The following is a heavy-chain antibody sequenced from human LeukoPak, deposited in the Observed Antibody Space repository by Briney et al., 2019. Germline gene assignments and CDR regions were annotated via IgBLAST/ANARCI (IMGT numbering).Heavy chain of an antibody. CDR2: IIPIFGTA. Sequence: SVKVSCKASGGTFSSYAISWVRQAPGQGLEWMGGIIPIFGTANYAQKFQGRVTITADKSTSTAYMELSSLRAEDTAVYYCARETPTQHTYNWNYEGWFDPWGQGTLVTVSS. J-gene: IGHJ5*02. CDR1: GGTFSSYA. CDR3: ARETPTQHTYNWNYEGWFDP. D-gene: IGHD1-7*01. V-gene: IGHV1-69*06.